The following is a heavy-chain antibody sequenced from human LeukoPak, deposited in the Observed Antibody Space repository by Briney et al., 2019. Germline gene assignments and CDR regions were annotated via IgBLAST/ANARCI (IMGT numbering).Heavy chain of an antibody. J-gene: IGHJ4*02. CDR1: GGTFSSYA. CDR2: IIPIFGTA. D-gene: IGHD6-19*01. V-gene: IGHV1-69*05. Sequence: SVKVSCKASGGTFSSYAISWVRQAPGQGLEWMGRIIPIFGTANYAQKFQGRVTITTDESTSTAYMEMSRLRSEDTAVYYCARGLRWAGTFDYWGQGTLVTVSS. CDR3: ARGLRWAGTFDY.